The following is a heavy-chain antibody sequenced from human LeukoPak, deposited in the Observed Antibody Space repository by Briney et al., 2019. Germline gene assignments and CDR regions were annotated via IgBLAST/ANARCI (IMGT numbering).Heavy chain of an antibody. D-gene: IGHD3-22*01. CDR2: ISWNGGSI. CDR3: AKDINYYDSSGSYFDY. V-gene: IGHV3-9*03. Sequence: PGGSLRLSCAASGFTFDDYAMHWVRQAPGKGLEWVSGISWNGGSIGYADSVKGRFTISRDNAKNSLYLQMNSLRAEDMALYYCAKDINYYDSSGSYFDYWGQGTLVTVSS. CDR1: GFTFDDYA. J-gene: IGHJ4*02.